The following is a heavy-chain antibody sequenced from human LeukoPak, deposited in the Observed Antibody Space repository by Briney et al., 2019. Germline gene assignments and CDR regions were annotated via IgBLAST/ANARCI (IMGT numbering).Heavy chain of an antibody. CDR3: AGGDYYDSRGYSYYFDY. CDR1: GYTFTSYG. CDR2: ISAYNGNT. Sequence: ASVKVSCKASGYTFTSYGISWVRQAPGQGLEWMGWISAYNGNTNYAQKLQGRVTMTTDTSTSTAYMELRSLRSDDTAVYYCAGGDYYDSRGYSYYFDYWGQGTLVTVSS. D-gene: IGHD3-22*01. V-gene: IGHV1-18*01. J-gene: IGHJ4*02.